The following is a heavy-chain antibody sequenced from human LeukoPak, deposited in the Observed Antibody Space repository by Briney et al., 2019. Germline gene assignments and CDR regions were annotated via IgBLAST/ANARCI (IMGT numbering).Heavy chain of an antibody. CDR1: GGTFSSYA. D-gene: IGHD3-22*01. Sequence: ASVKVSCKASGGTFSSYAISWVRQAPGQGLEWMGRIIPILGIANYAQKFQGRVTMTRDTSTSTVYMELSSLRSEDTAVYYCARGYYDSSGYSYGMDVWGQGTTVTVSS. V-gene: IGHV1-69*04. CDR3: ARGYYDSSGYSYGMDV. J-gene: IGHJ6*02. CDR2: IIPILGIA.